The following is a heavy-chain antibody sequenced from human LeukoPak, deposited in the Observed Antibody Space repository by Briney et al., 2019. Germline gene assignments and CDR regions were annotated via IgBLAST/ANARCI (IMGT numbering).Heavy chain of an antibody. V-gene: IGHV3-7*03. Sequence: PGGSLRLSCAASGFTFSSYWMSWVRQAPGKGLEWVASIKQDGSEKYYVDSVKGRFTISRDNAKNSPYLQMNSLRAEDTAVYYCARDAYKQLVFDYWGQGTLVTVSS. CDR1: GFTFSSYW. CDR2: IKQDGSEK. CDR3: ARDAYKQLVFDY. D-gene: IGHD6-13*01. J-gene: IGHJ4*02.